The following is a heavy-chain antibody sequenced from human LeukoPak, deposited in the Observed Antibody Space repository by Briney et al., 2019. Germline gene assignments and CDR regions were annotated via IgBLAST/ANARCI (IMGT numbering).Heavy chain of an antibody. J-gene: IGHJ5*02. CDR2: IYYSGST. CDR1: GGSFSGYY. Sequence: SETLSLTCAVYGGSFSGYYWSWIRQPPGKGLEWIGSIYYSGSTYYNPSLKSRVTISVDTSKNQFSLKLSSVTAADTAVYYCARDLLGQSRFDPWGQGTQVTVSS. CDR3: ARDLLGQSRFDP. V-gene: IGHV4-34*01. D-gene: IGHD2-15*01.